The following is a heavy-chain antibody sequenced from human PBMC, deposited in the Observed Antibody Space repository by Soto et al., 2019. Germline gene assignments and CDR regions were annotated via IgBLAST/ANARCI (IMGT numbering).Heavy chain of an antibody. Sequence: QVQLVESGGGVVQPGRSLRLSCAASGFTFSSYAMHWVRQAPGKGLEWVAVISYDGSNKYYADSVKGRFTISRDNSKNTRYLQMNSLRAEDTAVYYCARGAVYRAPYSGPKGCLDYWGQGTLVTVSS. CDR3: ARGAVYRAPYSGPKGCLDY. J-gene: IGHJ4*02. V-gene: IGHV3-30-3*01. CDR2: ISYDGSNK. CDR1: GFTFSSYA. D-gene: IGHD5-12*01.